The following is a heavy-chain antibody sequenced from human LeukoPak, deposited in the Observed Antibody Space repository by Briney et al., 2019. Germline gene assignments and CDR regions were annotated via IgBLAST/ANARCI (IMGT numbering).Heavy chain of an antibody. CDR3: AKALEQETVIALDS. CDR1: GFTFSSYE. V-gene: IGHV3-48*03. D-gene: IGHD6-13*01. Sequence: GGSLRLSCAASGFTFSSYEMNWVRQAPGKGLEWVSYISSSGSTIYYADSVKGRFTISRDNSKNTLYLQMNSLRAEDTSIYFCAKALEQETVIALDSWGQGTLVTVSS. CDR2: ISSSGSTI. J-gene: IGHJ4*02.